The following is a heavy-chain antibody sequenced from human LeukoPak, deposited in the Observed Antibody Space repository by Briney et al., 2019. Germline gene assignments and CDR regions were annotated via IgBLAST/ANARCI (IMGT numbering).Heavy chain of an antibody. D-gene: IGHD2-15*01. Sequence: GASVKVSCKASGYTFTSYDINWVRQAPGQGLEWMGWINSNSGGTNYAQKFQGRVTMTRDTSISTAYMEVSRLRSDDTAVYYCARGRGYCSGGSCYFDYWGQGTLVTVSS. CDR3: ARGRGYCSGGSCYFDY. CDR1: GYTFTSYD. CDR2: INSNSGGT. J-gene: IGHJ4*02. V-gene: IGHV1-2*02.